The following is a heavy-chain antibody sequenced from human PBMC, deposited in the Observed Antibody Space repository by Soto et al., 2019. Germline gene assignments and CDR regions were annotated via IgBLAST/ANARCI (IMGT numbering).Heavy chain of an antibody. Sequence: EVQVLESGGGLVQPGGSLRPSCAASGFTFNKYAISWVRQAPGKGLEWVSSISGSGGSTYYADAEKGRFTISRDNSKNTLYLQMNSLRAEATALYYCTKASAKEGRHFDSWGQGTLISGSS. CDR3: TKASAKEGRHFDS. CDR1: GFTFNKYA. CDR2: ISGSGGST. V-gene: IGHV3-23*01. J-gene: IGHJ4*02.